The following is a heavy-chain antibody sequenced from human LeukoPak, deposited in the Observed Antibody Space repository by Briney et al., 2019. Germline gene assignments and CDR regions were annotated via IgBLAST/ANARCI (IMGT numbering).Heavy chain of an antibody. D-gene: IGHD3-10*01. CDR2: ISSSSSYI. CDR1: GFTFSSYS. Sequence: GGSLRLSCAASGFTFSSYSMNWVRQAPGKGLEWVSSISSSSSYIYYADSVKGRFTISRDNAKNSLYLRMNSLRAEDTAVYYCARDMASLGELPKRGFDYWGQGTLVTVSS. V-gene: IGHV3-21*01. J-gene: IGHJ4*02. CDR3: ARDMASLGELPKRGFDY.